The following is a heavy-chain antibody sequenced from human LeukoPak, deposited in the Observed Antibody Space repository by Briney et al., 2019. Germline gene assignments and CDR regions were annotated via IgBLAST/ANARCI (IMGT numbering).Heavy chain of an antibody. CDR3: ARDYSTYFDY. V-gene: IGHV3-33*01. CDR1: GFTFSSYG. Sequence: PGGSLRLSCAASGFTFSSYGMHWVRQAPGKGLEWVAVIWYDGSNKYYADSVKGRFTISRDNSKNTLYLQMNSLRAEDTAVYYSARDYSTYFDYWGQETLVTVSS. D-gene: IGHD1-26*01. J-gene: IGHJ4*02. CDR2: IWYDGSNK.